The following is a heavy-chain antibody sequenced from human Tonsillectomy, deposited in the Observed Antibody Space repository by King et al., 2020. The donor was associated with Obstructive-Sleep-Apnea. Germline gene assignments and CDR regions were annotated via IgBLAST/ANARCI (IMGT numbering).Heavy chain of an antibody. Sequence: QLQESGPGLVKPSETVSLTCTVSGGSISTSSYYWGWLRQTPGKGLEWIGSVFYSGTTYVNASHKSRVTMSLDTSKNQFSLKLSSVIAADTAVYYCAGEFKEVANQYAFHVWGQGTMVTVSS. CDR1: GGSISTSSYY. J-gene: IGHJ3*01. D-gene: IGHD5-12*01. CDR2: VFYSGTT. CDR3: AGEFKEVANQYAFHV. V-gene: IGHV4-39*07.